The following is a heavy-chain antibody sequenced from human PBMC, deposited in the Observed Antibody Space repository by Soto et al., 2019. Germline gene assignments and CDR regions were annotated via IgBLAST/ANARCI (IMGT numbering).Heavy chain of an antibody. V-gene: IGHV3-21*01. D-gene: IGHD6-13*01. J-gene: IGHJ4*02. CDR3: ARDRMGRGVSAAPHIAY. CDR1: GFTFSSYS. CDR2: ISSSSSYI. Sequence: PGGSLRLSCAASGFTFSSYSMNWVRQAPGTGLEWVSSISSSSSYIYYADSVKGRFTISRDNAKNSLYLQMNSPRAAATAAHYCARDRMGRGVSAAPHIAYRGKGALV.